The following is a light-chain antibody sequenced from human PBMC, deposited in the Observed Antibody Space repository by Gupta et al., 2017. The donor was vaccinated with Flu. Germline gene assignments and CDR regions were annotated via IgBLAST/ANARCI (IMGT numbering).Light chain of an antibody. J-gene: IGKJ4*01. CDR1: QSISSY. CDR2: AAS. Sequence: DIQMTQSPSSLSASVGDRVTITCRASQSISSYLNWYQQKPGKAPKLLIYAASSLQSGVPSRFSGSGSGKDFTLTISSLQPEDFATYYCQQSYSTRPTFGGGTKVEIK. V-gene: IGKV1-39*01. CDR3: QQSYSTRPT.